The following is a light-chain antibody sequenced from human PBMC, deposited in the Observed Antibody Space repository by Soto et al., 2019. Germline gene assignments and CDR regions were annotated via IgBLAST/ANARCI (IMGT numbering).Light chain of an antibody. V-gene: IGKV3-20*01. J-gene: IGKJ3*01. CDR3: QQYGRSPFT. CDR2: GAS. Sequence: DIWVTPSPGTLSLSPGERDTLSCRASKSVSSSYLAWYQQKPCQAPRLLIYGASGRATGIPGRFSGSGSGTDFTLTISSLEPEDFAVYYCQQYGRSPFTFGPGTKVDI. CDR1: KSVSSSY.